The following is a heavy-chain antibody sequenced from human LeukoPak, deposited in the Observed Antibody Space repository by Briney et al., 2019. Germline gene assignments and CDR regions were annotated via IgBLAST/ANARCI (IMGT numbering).Heavy chain of an antibody. CDR3: ARDPTTSQGSDAFDI. D-gene: IGHD1-1*01. J-gene: IGHJ3*02. CDR2: IKPDGSEK. V-gene: IGHV3-7*01. Sequence: GGSLRLSCAASGFSFSNYWMGWVRQAPGKGLEWVANIKPDGSEKYYVDSAKGRFIISRDNGKNSLNLQMGSLRAEDTAVYYCARDPTTSQGSDAFDIWGQGTRVTVSS. CDR1: GFSFSNYW.